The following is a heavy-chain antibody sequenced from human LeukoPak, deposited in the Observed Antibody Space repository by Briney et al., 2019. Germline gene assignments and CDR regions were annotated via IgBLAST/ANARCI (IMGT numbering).Heavy chain of an antibody. J-gene: IGHJ4*02. CDR2: ISGDGGST. CDR1: GFTFDDYA. V-gene: IGHV3-43*02. D-gene: IGHD2-21*02. Sequence: GGSLRLSCAASGFTFDDYAMHWVRQAPGKGLEWVSLISGDGGSTYYADSVKGRFTISRDNSKNSLYLQMNSLRTEDTALHYCAKDMVGTSAASLDYWGQGTLVTVSS. CDR3: AKDMVGTSAASLDY.